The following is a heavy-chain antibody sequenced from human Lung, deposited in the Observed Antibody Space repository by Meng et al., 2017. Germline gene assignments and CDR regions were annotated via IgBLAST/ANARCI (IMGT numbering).Heavy chain of an antibody. J-gene: IGHJ4*02. Sequence: QVQLVQHGAEVKKPGASVKVSCKPSGYNFPDYYIHWVRRAPGQGLEWMGRINPKSGDTHYAQKFQARVTMTGDTSISTAYMELSGLRSDDTAMYYCARDEDISAAGKLFGDYWGQGTLVTVSS. CDR1: GYNFPDYY. D-gene: IGHD6-25*01. CDR3: ARDEDISAAGKLFGDY. V-gene: IGHV1-2*06. CDR2: INPKSGDT.